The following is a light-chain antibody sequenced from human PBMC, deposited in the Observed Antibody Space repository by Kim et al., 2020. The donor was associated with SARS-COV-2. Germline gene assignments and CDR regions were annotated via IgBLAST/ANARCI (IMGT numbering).Light chain of an antibody. J-gene: IGKJ5*01. Sequence: APGERSTLLCWASARVANNYLAWYQQKPGQTPRLLIYGASKTAAGIPVRFSGSGSGTDFTLTVSRLEPEDFAVYYCQQYGSSPITFGQGTRLEIK. V-gene: IGKV3-20*01. CDR2: GAS. CDR1: ARVANNY. CDR3: QQYGSSPIT.